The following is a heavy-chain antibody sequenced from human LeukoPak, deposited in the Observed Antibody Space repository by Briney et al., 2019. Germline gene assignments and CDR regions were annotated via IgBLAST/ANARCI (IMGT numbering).Heavy chain of an antibody. Sequence: GESLKISCKGSGYSFTRYWIGWVRQMPGKGVEWMGIIYPGDSDTRYSTSFQGQVTISADKSISTAYLQWSSLKASDTAMYYCARRYYGSGSYYNWFDPWGQGTLVTVSS. D-gene: IGHD3-10*01. CDR2: IYPGDSDT. V-gene: IGHV5-51*01. CDR1: GYSFTRYW. J-gene: IGHJ5*02. CDR3: ARRYYGSGSYYNWFDP.